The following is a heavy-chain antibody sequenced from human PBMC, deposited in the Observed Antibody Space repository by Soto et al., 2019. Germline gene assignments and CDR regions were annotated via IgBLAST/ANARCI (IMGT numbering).Heavy chain of an antibody. Sequence: EVQLVXSGGGLVQPXXSLXLSCAASGFTFSSYWMHWVRQAPGKGLVWVSRINSDGSSTSYADSVKGRFTXXXXXAKXXXXXXXXXXXXXXTXXYYXXSRXPXTXXDYWGQGTLVTVSS. D-gene: IGHD3-10*01. CDR3: XSRXPXTXXDY. V-gene: IGHV3-74*01. CDR1: GFTFSSYW. CDR2: INSDGSST. J-gene: IGHJ4*02.